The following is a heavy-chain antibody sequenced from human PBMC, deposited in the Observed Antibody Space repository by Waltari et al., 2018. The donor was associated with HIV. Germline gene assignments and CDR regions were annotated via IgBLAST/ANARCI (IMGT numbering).Heavy chain of an antibody. CDR3: ARDDRLYLDY. CDR2: IYHSGST. Sequence: QVQLQESGPGLVKPSETLSLTCAVSGYSISSAFYWGWLRQPPGKGLEWIGIIYHSGSTYYNPSLKSRVTISVDTSKNQFSLKLSSVTAADTAVYYCARDDRLYLDYWGQGTLVTVSS. D-gene: IGHD3-22*01. CDR1: GYSISSAFY. J-gene: IGHJ4*02. V-gene: IGHV4-38-2*02.